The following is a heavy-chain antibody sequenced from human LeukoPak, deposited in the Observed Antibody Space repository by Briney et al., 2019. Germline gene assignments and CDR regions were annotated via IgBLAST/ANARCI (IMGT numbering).Heavy chain of an antibody. Sequence: GGSLRLSCAASGFTFSSYGMHWVRQAPGKGLEWVSAISGSGGSTYYADSVKGRFTISRDNSKNTLYLQMNSLRAEDTAVYYCAKWGDCSSTSCYVSLGDYYYYGMDVWGKGTTVTVSS. V-gene: IGHV3-23*01. J-gene: IGHJ6*04. CDR3: AKWGDCSSTSCYVSLGDYYYYGMDV. CDR1: GFTFSSYG. D-gene: IGHD2-2*01. CDR2: ISGSGGST.